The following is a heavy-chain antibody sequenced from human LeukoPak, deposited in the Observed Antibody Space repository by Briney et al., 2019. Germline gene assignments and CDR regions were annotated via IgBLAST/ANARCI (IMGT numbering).Heavy chain of an antibody. CDR1: GFTFSSYG. J-gene: IGHJ4*02. CDR3: ARAYYDVLTGFSETGVDY. D-gene: IGHD3-9*01. CDR2: IRYDGSDK. V-gene: IGHV3-30*02. Sequence: GGSLRLSCAASGFTFSSYGMHWVRQAPGKGLEWVAFIRYDGSDKYYADSVKGRFTISRDNSKNTLYLQMNSLRAEDTAVYYCARAYYDVLTGFSETGVDYWGQGTLVTVSS.